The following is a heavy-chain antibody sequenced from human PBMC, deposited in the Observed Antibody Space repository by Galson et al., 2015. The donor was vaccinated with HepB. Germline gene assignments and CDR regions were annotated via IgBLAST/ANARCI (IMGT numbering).Heavy chain of an antibody. D-gene: IGHD2-8*01. J-gene: IGHJ2*01. V-gene: IGHV1-69*02. CDR2: IIPILGIA. CDR1: GGTFSSYT. CDR3: ARGPKGVWYFDL. Sequence: SVKVSCKASGGTFSSYTISWVRQAPGQGLEWMGRIIPILGIANYAQKFQGRVTMTRDTSTSTVYMELSSLRSEDTAVYYCARGPKGVWYFDLWGRGTLVTVSS.